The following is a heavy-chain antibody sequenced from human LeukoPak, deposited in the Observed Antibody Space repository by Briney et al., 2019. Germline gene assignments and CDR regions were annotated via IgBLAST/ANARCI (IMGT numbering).Heavy chain of an antibody. CDR3: ASSLRYFDWLLGY. D-gene: IGHD3-9*01. V-gene: IGHV4-59*08. CDR1: GGSISSYY. J-gene: IGHJ4*02. Sequence: SETLSLTCTVSGGSISSYYWSGIRQPPGKGLEWIGYIYYSGSTNYNPSLKSRVTISVDTSKNQFSLKLSSVTAADTAVYYCASSLRYFDWLLGYWGQGTLVTVSS. CDR2: IYYSGST.